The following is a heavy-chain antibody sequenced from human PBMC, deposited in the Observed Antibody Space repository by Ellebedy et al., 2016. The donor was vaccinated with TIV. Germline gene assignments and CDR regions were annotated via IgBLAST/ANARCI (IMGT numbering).Heavy chain of an antibody. CDR1: GFTFSAYA. J-gene: IGHJ5*01. CDR2: VGGFGDNK. D-gene: IGHD6-19*01. V-gene: IGHV3-23*01. Sequence: GESLKISCVASGFTFSAYAMSWVRQAPGKGLEWVSGVGGFGDNKHYADSVKGRFTISRDNSKNTLYLEMNSLRADDTALYYCAKDRQWLPASWIDSWGQGTRVTVSS. CDR3: AKDRQWLPASWIDS.